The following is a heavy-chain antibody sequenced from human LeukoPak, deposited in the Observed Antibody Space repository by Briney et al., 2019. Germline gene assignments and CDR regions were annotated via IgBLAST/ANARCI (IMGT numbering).Heavy chain of an antibody. CDR1: GGSISSYY. V-gene: IGHV4-4*07. CDR2: IYTSGST. Sequence: SEALSLTCIVSGGSISSYYWSWIRQPAGRGLEWIGRIYTSGSTNYNPSLKSRVTMSVDTSKNQFSLKLSSVTAADTAVYYCARAPLARELDYWGQGTLVTVSS. D-gene: IGHD5-12*01. J-gene: IGHJ4*02. CDR3: ARAPLARELDY.